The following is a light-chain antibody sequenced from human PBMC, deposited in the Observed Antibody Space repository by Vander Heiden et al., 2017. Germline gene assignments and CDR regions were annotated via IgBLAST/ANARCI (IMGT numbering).Light chain of an antibody. Sequence: TPGQRVTISCSGSSSNIGSNTVNWYQQLPGTATKLLIYMNNRRPSGVPDRFSGSKSGTSASLAISGLQSEDEADDDCAAWDDSLNGWVVGGGTKLTGL. V-gene: IGLV1-44*01. J-gene: IGLJ3*02. CDR2: MNN. CDR1: SSNIGSNT. CDR3: AAWDDSLNGWV.